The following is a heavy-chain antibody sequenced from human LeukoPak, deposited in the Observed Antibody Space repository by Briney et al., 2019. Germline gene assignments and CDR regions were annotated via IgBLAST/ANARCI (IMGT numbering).Heavy chain of an antibody. Sequence: GGSLRLSCAASGFTFSDYYMSWIRQAPGKGLEWVSYISSSSSYTNYADSVTGRFTISRDNAKNSLYLQMNSLRAEDTAVYYCARAHPPSGYDLGDFDYWGQGTLVTVSS. J-gene: IGHJ4*02. CDR3: ARAHPPSGYDLGDFDY. CDR2: ISSSSSYT. CDR1: GFTFSDYY. V-gene: IGHV3-11*06. D-gene: IGHD5-12*01.